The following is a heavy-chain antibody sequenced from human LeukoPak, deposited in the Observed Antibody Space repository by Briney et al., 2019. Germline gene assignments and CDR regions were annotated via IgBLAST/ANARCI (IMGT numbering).Heavy chain of an antibody. CDR3: ARDEGIAAADAFDY. J-gene: IGHJ4*02. Sequence: GGSVRHSCAASGFTFSSYSMNWVRQAPGKGLEWVSYISSSSTIYYADSVKGRFTISRDNAKNSLYLQMNSLRDEDTAVYYCARDEGIAAADAFDYWGQGTLVTVSS. V-gene: IGHV3-48*02. D-gene: IGHD6-13*01. CDR1: GFTFSSYS. CDR2: ISSSSTI.